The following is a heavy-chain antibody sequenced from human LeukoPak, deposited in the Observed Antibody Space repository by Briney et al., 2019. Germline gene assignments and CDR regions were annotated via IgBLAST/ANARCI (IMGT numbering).Heavy chain of an antibody. Sequence: SQTLSLTCTVSGGSISSGSYYWSWIRQPAGKGLEWIGRIYTSGSTNYNPSLKSRVTISVDTSKNQFSLKLSSVTAADTAVYYCAREFSDYGGNPAYFDYWGQGTLVTVSS. V-gene: IGHV4-61*02. D-gene: IGHD4-23*01. CDR1: GGSISSGSYY. CDR3: AREFSDYGGNPAYFDY. J-gene: IGHJ4*02. CDR2: IYTSGST.